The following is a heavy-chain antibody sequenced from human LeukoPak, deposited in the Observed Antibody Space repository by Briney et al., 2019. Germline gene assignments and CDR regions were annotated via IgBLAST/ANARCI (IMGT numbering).Heavy chain of an antibody. V-gene: IGHV3-30*02. Sequence: PGGSLRLXCAASGFTFSSYGMHWVRQAPGKGLEWVAVIWYDGSNKYYADSVKGRFTISRDNSKNTLYLQMNSLRAEDTAVYYCAKDISGYGDYFDYWGQGTLVTVSS. D-gene: IGHD5-12*01. CDR3: AKDISGYGDYFDY. CDR2: IWYDGSNK. CDR1: GFTFSSYG. J-gene: IGHJ4*02.